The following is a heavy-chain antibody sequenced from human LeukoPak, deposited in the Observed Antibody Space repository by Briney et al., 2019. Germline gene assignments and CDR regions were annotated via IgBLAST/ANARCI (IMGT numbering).Heavy chain of an antibody. Sequence: GGSLRLSCAASGFAFSTYAMNWVRQAPGKGLEWVGRIKSKTDGGTIDYAAPVKGRFTISRDDSKNTLYLQMNSLITEDAAVYYCTTAPIRGFGMDVWGQGTTVTVSS. CDR2: IKSKTDGGTI. CDR1: GFAFSTYA. V-gene: IGHV3-15*01. J-gene: IGHJ6*02. D-gene: IGHD3-3*01. CDR3: TTAPIRGFGMDV.